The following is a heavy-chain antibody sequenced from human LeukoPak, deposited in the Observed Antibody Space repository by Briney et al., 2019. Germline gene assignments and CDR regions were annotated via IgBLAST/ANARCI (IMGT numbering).Heavy chain of an antibody. CDR3: ARSLAAGYDSMCFDY. D-gene: IGHD5-12*01. J-gene: IGHJ4*02. CDR1: GGTFSSYA. CDR2: IIPIFGTA. Sequence: ASVKVSCKASGGTFSSYAISWVRQAPGQGLEWMGGIIPIFGTATYAQKFQGRVTITADESTSTAYMELSSLRSEDTAVYYCARSLAAGYDSMCFDYWGQGTLVTVSS. V-gene: IGHV1-69*13.